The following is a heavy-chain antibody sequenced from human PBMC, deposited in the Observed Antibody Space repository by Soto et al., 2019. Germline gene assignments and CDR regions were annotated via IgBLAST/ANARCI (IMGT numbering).Heavy chain of an antibody. D-gene: IGHD1-26*01. Sequence: PGGSLRLSCAASGFTFSSYAMSWVRQAPGKGLDWVSCISSSGGNTYYADSVKGRFTISRDNSKNTLYLQMNSLRAEDTAIYYCAKDREGGDYWGRGALVTVSS. CDR2: ISSSGGNT. CDR3: AKDREGGDY. J-gene: IGHJ4*02. CDR1: GFTFSSYA. V-gene: IGHV3-23*01.